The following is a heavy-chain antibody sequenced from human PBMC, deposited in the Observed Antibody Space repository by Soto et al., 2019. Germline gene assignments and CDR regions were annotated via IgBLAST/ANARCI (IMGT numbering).Heavy chain of an antibody. J-gene: IGHJ4*02. CDR3: ARERGYCSGGSCPVDY. V-gene: IGHV4-39*02. D-gene: IGHD2-15*01. Sequence: QLQLQESGPGLVKPSETLSLTCTVSGGSISSSSYYWGWIRQPPGKGLEWIGSIYYSGRTYYNPSLKSRVTISVDTSKNQFSLKLSSVTAADTALYYCARERGYCSGGSCPVDYWGQGTLVTVSS. CDR2: IYYSGRT. CDR1: GGSISSSSYY.